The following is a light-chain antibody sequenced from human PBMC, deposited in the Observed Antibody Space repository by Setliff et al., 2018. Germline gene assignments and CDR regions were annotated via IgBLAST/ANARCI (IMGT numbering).Light chain of an antibody. CDR3: QQYYSTPKT. CDR1: QSVLYSSNNKNY. Sequence: DIVMTQSPDSLAVSLGERATINCKSSQSVLYSSNNKNYLAWYQQKPGQPPKVLIYWASTRESGVSDRFSGGGSGTDFTLTISSLQAEDVAVYYCQQYYSTPKTFGQGT. CDR2: WAS. J-gene: IGKJ1*01. V-gene: IGKV4-1*01.